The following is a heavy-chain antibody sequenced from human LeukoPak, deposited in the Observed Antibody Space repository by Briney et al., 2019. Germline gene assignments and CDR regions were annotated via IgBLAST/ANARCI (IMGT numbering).Heavy chain of an antibody. J-gene: IGHJ4*02. D-gene: IGHD1-26*01. V-gene: IGHV4-4*07. CDR1: GGSISSYY. Sequence: SETLSLTCTVSGGSISSYYWSWIRQPAGKGLEWIGRVYTSGSTNYNPSLKSRVTMSVDTSKNQFSLKLSSVTAADTAVYYCARGQWELQPFDHWGQGTLVTVSS. CDR3: ARGQWELQPFDH. CDR2: VYTSGST.